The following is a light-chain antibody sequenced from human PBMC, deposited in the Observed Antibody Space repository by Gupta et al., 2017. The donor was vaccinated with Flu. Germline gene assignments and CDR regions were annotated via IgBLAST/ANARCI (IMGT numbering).Light chain of an antibody. V-gene: IGLV1-44*01. Sequence: NIGSNSVNWYQQIPGPAPVLLVYSNRQRPSGIPERFSGSNSGTTATLAISRVQSGDEADYYCASWDGSRNRVVLGGGTKLTVL. CDR1: NIGSNS. J-gene: IGLJ2*01. CDR3: ASWDGSRNRVV. CDR2: SNR.